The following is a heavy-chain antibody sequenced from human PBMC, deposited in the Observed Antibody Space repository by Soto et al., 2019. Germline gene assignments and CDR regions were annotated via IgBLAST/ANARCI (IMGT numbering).Heavy chain of an antibody. V-gene: IGHV3-13*01. CDR2: IGTAGDT. CDR1: GFTLSSYD. J-gene: IGHJ4*02. CDR3: GRDGGYYGIDS. Sequence: EVQLVESGGGLVQPGGSLRLSCAASGFTLSSYDMQWVRQVTGKGLEWVSVIGTAGDTYYPDSVRGRFTISRDNAKNSLYLQMNSLRAGDTAVYYCGRDGGYYGIDSWGQGTLVTVSS. D-gene: IGHD2-21*02.